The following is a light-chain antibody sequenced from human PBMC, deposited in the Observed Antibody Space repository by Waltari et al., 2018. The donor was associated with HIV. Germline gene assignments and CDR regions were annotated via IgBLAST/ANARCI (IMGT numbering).Light chain of an antibody. V-gene: IGLV2-23*02. Sequence: QSALTQPASVSGSPGQSMTISCTGTSSDFGSYNLVSWYQQPPVKAPKLMIYEVSKRPSGVSNRFSGSKSGNTASLTISGLQAEDEADYYCCSYAGTSTVVFGGGTKLTVL. CDR1: SSDFGSYNL. CDR3: CSYAGTSTVV. J-gene: IGLJ2*01. CDR2: EVS.